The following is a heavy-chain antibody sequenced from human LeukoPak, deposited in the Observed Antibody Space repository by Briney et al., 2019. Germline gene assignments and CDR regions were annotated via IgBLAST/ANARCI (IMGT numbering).Heavy chain of an antibody. D-gene: IGHD5-12*01. V-gene: IGHV1-2*02. J-gene: IGHJ6*02. CDR1: GYSFTGYY. CDR2: INPNSGVT. CDR3: ARVSGATITTYYGMDV. Sequence: ASVKVSCKASGYSFTGYYMHWVRQAPGQGLEWMGWINPNSGVTNYAQKFQGRITMTRDTSISTAYMGLTSLMSDDTAVYYCARVSGATITTYYGMDVWGQGTTVTVS.